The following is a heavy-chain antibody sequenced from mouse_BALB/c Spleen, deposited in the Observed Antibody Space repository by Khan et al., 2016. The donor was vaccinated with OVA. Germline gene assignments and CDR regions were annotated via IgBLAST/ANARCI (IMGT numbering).Heavy chain of an antibody. D-gene: IGHD1-1*01. CDR2: ISSSGNT. J-gene: IGHJ2*02. CDR3: ARVYGGDFDY. V-gene: IGHV3-2*02. Sequence: EVQLQESGPGLVKPSQSLSLTCTVTGYSITSDYAWNWIRQFPENKLEWMGFISSSGNTKYNPSLKIRFSITRDTSKNQFFLQLNSVTTEDTATYYCARVYGGDFDYWGQGTSLTVSS. CDR1: GYSITSDYA.